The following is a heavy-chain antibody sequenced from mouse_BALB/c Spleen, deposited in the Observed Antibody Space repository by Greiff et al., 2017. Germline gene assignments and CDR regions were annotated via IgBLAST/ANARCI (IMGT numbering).Heavy chain of an antibody. J-gene: IGHJ2*01. CDR2: ISDGGSYT. V-gene: IGHV5-4*02. D-gene: IGHD2-14*01. Sequence: EVKLVESGGGLVKPGGSLKLSCAASGFTFSDYYMYWVRQTPEKRLEWVATISDGGSYTYYPDSVKGRFTISRDNAKNNLYLQMSSLKSEDTAMYYCARGDYRYDVDYWGQGTTLTVSS. CDR3: ARGDYRYDVDY. CDR1: GFTFSDYY.